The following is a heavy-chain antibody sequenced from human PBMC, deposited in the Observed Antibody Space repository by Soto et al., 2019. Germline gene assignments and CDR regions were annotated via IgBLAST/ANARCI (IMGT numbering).Heavy chain of an antibody. J-gene: IGHJ3*02. D-gene: IGHD2-15*01. V-gene: IGHV4-4*02. CDR3: ARVYCSGGSCYRGAFDI. CDR1: SGSISSSNW. Sequence: QVQLQESGPGLVKPSGTLSLTCAVSSGSISSSNWWSWVRQPPGKGLEWIGEIYHSGSTNYNPSLKSRVPILVDKSKNQFSLKLSSVTAADTAVYYCARVYCSGGSCYRGAFDIWGQGTMVTVSS. CDR2: IYHSGST.